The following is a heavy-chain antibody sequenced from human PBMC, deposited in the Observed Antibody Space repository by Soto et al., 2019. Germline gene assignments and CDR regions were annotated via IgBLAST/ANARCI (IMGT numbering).Heavy chain of an antibody. Sequence: PGESLKISCEGSGYFFTTCWIAWLRQMPGRGLEWMGRIDPSDSYTDYSPSFEGHVTISADKSINTAYLQWTSLKASDTAMYYCARIRTLSGGYYYSLDVWGRGTTVTVSS. CDR2: IDPSDSYT. CDR3: ARIRTLSGGYYYSLDV. V-gene: IGHV5-10-1*01. CDR1: GYFFTTCW. D-gene: IGHD1-1*01. J-gene: IGHJ6*02.